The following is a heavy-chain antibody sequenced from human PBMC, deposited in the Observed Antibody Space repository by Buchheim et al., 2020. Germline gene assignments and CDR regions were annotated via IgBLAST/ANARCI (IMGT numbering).Heavy chain of an antibody. Sequence: QVQLQESGPGLVKPSETLSLTCTVSGGSISSYYWSWIRQPPGKGLEWIGYIYYSGSTNYNPSLKSRVTISVDTSKNQFPLKLSSVTAADTAVYYCARWAYDSSGYYTSDAFDIWGQGT. CDR3: ARWAYDSSGYYTSDAFDI. J-gene: IGHJ3*02. V-gene: IGHV4-59*01. CDR1: GGSISSYY. CDR2: IYYSGST. D-gene: IGHD3-22*01.